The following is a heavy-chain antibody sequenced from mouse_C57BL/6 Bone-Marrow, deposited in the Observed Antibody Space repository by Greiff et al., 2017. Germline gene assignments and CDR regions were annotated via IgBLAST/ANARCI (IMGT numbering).Heavy chain of an antibody. Sequence: EVKVEESGGGLVQPGGSMKLSCVASGFTFSNYWMNWVRQSPEKGLEWVAQIRLKSDNSATQYADSVKGRFTISRDDSKSSVYLQKNNLRGEDTGIYYCTTGDYERGYAMDFWGQGTSVTVSS. J-gene: IGHJ4*01. D-gene: IGHD2-4*01. CDR3: TTGDYERGYAMDF. CDR1: GFTFSNYW. V-gene: IGHV6-3*01. CDR2: IRLKSDNSAT.